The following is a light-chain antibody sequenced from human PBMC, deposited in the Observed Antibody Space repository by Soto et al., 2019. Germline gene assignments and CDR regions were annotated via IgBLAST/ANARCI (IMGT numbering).Light chain of an antibody. CDR2: GAS. V-gene: IGKV1-12*01. CDR3: QQTNSFPLT. Sequence: DIQMTQSPSSVSASAGDRVTITCRASQGISNWLAWYQQKPGKAPKLLIYGASSLQSGVPSRFSGSGSGTDFSLTITSLQPADFPTYYCQQTNSFPLTFGPGTKVDIE. J-gene: IGKJ3*01. CDR1: QGISNW.